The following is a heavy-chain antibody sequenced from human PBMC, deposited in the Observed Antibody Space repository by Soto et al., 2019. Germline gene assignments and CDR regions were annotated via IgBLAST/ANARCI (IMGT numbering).Heavy chain of an antibody. V-gene: IGHV3-21*01. CDR1: GFTFSSYS. Sequence: EVQLVESGGGLVKPGGSLRLSCAASGFTFSSYSMNWVRQAPGKGLGWVSSISSSSSYIYYADSVKGRFTISRDNAKNSLYLQMNSLRAEDTAVYYCARDGEMATSYFDYWGQGTLVTVSS. CDR2: ISSSSSYI. CDR3: ARDGEMATSYFDY. J-gene: IGHJ4*02. D-gene: IGHD5-12*01.